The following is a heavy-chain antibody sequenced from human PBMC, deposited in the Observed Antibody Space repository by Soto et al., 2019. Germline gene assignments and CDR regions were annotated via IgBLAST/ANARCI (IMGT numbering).Heavy chain of an antibody. Sequence: SVTLSLPCAVSGGSISGGGYSWSWIRQPPGKGLECIGYIYHSGSTYYNPSLKSRVTISVDRSKNQFSLKLSSVTAADTAVYYCARPTTTVTTLDNWGQGTLLTVYS. CDR1: GGSISGGGYS. CDR3: ARPTTTVTTLDN. J-gene: IGHJ4*01. V-gene: IGHV4-30-2*01. CDR2: IYHSGST. D-gene: IGHD4-17*01.